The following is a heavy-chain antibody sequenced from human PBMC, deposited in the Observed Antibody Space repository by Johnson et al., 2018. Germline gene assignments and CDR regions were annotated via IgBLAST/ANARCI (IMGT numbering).Heavy chain of an antibody. Sequence: QVQLQQWGAGLLKPSETLSLTCAVYGGSFSGYYWSWIRQPPGKGLEWIGEINHSGSTNYNPSLKRRVTISVDTSKNQFSLKLSSVTAADTAVYYCAREQQLVYYYMDVWGKGTTVTVSS. J-gene: IGHJ6*03. CDR2: INHSGST. V-gene: IGHV4-34*01. CDR3: AREQQLVYYYMDV. CDR1: GGSFSGYY. D-gene: IGHD6-13*01.